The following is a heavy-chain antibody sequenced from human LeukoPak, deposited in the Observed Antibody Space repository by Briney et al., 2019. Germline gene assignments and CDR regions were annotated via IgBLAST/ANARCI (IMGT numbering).Heavy chain of an antibody. V-gene: IGHV4-59*01. CDR2: IYYSGST. D-gene: IGHD1-14*01. CDR1: GGTIRSYY. CDR3: ARDLGGNPWYFDY. J-gene: IGHJ4*02. Sequence: SETLSLTCTVSGGTIRSYYWSWIRQPPGKGLEWIGNIYYSGSTNVRPSLKSRVTISVDTSKNQLSLDLSSVTTADTAVYYCARDLGGNPWYFDYWGQGILVTVSS.